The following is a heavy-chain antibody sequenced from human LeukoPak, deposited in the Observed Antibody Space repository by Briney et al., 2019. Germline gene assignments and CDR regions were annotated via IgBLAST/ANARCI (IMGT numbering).Heavy chain of an antibody. CDR2: ISVYNGNT. V-gene: IGHV1-18*01. CDR3: ARGVGANSRPDY. Sequence: VKVSCKXSGYTFTSYGISWVRQAPGQGLEWMGWISVYNGNTKYAQKFQGRVTMTTDTSTSTAYMELRSPKSDDTAVYYCARGVGANSRPDYWGQGTLVTVSS. CDR1: GYTFTSYG. D-gene: IGHD1-26*01. J-gene: IGHJ4*02.